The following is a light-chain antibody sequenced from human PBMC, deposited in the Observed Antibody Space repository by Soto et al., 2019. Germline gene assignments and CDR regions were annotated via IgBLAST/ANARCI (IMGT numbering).Light chain of an antibody. CDR1: QSISTY. V-gene: IGKV1-39*01. Sequence: DIQMTQSPSSLSASVGDRVTITCRAGQSISTYLNWYQQKPGKAPSLLIYGASSLQSGVPSRFSCSGSGTDFTLTIRCLQPEDFATYYCQQSYNSPFTFGPGTKVDIQ. J-gene: IGKJ3*01. CDR2: GAS. CDR3: QQSYNSPFT.